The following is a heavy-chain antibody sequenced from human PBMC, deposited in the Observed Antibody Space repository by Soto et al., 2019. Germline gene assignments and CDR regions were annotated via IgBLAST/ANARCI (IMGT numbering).Heavy chain of an antibody. V-gene: IGHV3-21*04. Sequence: GGSLRLSCAASGFNFNSYTINWVRQAPGKRLEWLSSISSSGYIFSTDSVRGRFTISRDNANNHLYLQMNSLRSDDTALYYCAKDEGAAVESPGDWGHGTLVTVSS. CDR3: AKDEGAAVESPGD. CDR1: GFNFNSYT. J-gene: IGHJ4*01. D-gene: IGHD6-13*01. CDR2: ISSSGYI.